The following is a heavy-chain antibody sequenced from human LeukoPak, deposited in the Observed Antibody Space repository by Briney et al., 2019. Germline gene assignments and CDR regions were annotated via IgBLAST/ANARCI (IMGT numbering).Heavy chain of an antibody. J-gene: IGHJ6*02. CDR3: ARFGAYYDSSGHYSDYYYYGMDV. V-gene: IGHV1-69*13. Sequence: GASVNVSCKASGGTFSSYAISWVRQAPGQGLEWMGGNIPIFGTANYAQKFQGRVTITADESTSTAYMELSSLRSEDTAVYYCARFGAYYDSSGHYSDYYYYGMDVWGQGTTVTVSS. D-gene: IGHD3-22*01. CDR2: NIPIFGTA. CDR1: GGTFSSYA.